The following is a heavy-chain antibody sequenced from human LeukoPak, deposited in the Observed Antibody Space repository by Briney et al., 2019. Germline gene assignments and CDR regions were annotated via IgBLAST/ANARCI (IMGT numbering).Heavy chain of an antibody. Sequence: GGSLRLYCAASGFTFSSYWMSWVRQAPGKGLEWVANIKQDGSEKYYVDSVKGRFTISRDNAKNSLYLQMNSLRAEDTAVYYCARDLAYSSGWGSFDYWGQGTLVTVSS. J-gene: IGHJ4*02. CDR2: IKQDGSEK. V-gene: IGHV3-7*01. CDR1: GFTFSSYW. CDR3: ARDLAYSSGWGSFDY. D-gene: IGHD6-19*01.